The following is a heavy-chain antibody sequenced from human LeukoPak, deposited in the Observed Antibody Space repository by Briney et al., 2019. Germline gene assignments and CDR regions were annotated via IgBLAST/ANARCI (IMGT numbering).Heavy chain of an antibody. CDR3: ARGGDFDWSGNWFDP. V-gene: IGHV1-8*01. Sequence: ASVKVSCKASGYTFSNYDINWVRQATGQGLEWMGWMNPNNRNTGYAQKFQGRVTMTRNTSISTAYMELNSLRSEDTAVYYCARGGDFDWSGNWFDPWGQGTLVTVSS. D-gene: IGHD3-9*01. J-gene: IGHJ5*02. CDR1: GYTFSNYD. CDR2: MNPNNRNT.